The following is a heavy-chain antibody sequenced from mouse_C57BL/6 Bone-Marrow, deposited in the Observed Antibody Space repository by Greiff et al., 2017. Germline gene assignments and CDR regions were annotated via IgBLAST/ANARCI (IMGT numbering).Heavy chain of an antibody. CDR3: TDYYGSSYVDWYFDV. CDR1: GFTFSNYW. Sequence: EVMLVESGGGLVQPGGSMKLSCVASGFTFSNYWMNWVRQSPEKGLEWVAQIRLKSDNYATHYAESVKGRFTISRDDSKSSVYLQMNNLRAEDTGIYYCTDYYGSSYVDWYFDVWGTGTTVTVSS. D-gene: IGHD1-1*01. V-gene: IGHV6-3*01. J-gene: IGHJ1*03. CDR2: IRLKSDNYAT.